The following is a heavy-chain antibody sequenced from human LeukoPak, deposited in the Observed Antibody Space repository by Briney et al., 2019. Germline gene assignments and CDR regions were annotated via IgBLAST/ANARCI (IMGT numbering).Heavy chain of an antibody. CDR3: ARVPETDPWFGELLPPYYFDY. Sequence: PSQTLSLTCTVSGGSISSGDYYWGWIRQPPGKGLEWIGSIYYGGSTYYNPSLKSRITISVDTSKNQFSLKLSSVTAADTAVYYCARVPETDPWFGELLPPYYFDYWGQGTLVTVSS. D-gene: IGHD3-10*01. CDR2: IYYGGST. CDR1: GGSISSGDYY. J-gene: IGHJ4*02. V-gene: IGHV4-39*07.